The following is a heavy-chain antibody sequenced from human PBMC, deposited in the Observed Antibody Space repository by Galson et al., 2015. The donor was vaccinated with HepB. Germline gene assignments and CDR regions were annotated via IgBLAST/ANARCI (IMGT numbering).Heavy chain of an antibody. D-gene: IGHD5-12*01. V-gene: IGHV1-46*01. CDR3: ARDVRLGMDV. CDR1: GYMFTDYY. CDR2: INPSGGGT. Sequence: SVKVSCKASGYMFTDYYMHWVRQAPGQGLEWMGIINPSGGGTSYAQMFQGRVTMTRDTSTSTVYMELSSLRSEDTAVYYCARDVRLGMDVWGQGTTVTVS. J-gene: IGHJ6*02.